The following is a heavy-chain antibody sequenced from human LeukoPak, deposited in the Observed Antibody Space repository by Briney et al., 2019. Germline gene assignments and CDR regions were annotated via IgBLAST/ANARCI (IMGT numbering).Heavy chain of an antibody. CDR2: IYYGGST. CDR3: ARVNARSFFDY. J-gene: IGHJ4*02. Sequence: TASDTLSLTCTVSGGSSSSYYWSWIRQPPGKGLEWIGYIYYGGSTNYNPSLKSRVTISVDTSKNQFSLKLSSVTAADTAVYYCARVNARSFFDYWGQGTLVTVSS. V-gene: IGHV4-59*01. CDR1: GGSSSSYY. D-gene: IGHD1-1*01.